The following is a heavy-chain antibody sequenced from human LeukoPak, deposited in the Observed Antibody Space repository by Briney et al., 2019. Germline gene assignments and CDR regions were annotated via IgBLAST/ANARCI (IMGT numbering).Heavy chain of an antibody. CDR2: LSSSTTSI. CDR1: GFTFSSYT. Sequence: GSLRLSCAASGFTFSSYTMNWVRQAPGKGLEWVSSLSSSTTSIYYVDSVKGRFTISRDNAKNSLFLQMNSLRVEDTAVYYCAELGITMIGGVWGKGTTVTISS. CDR3: AELGITMIGGV. V-gene: IGHV3-21*01. D-gene: IGHD3-10*02. J-gene: IGHJ6*04.